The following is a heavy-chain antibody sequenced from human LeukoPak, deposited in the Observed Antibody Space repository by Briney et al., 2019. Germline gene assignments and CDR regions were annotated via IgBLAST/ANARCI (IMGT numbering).Heavy chain of an antibody. D-gene: IGHD1-26*01. Sequence: SETLSLTCTVSGGSISSYYWSWIRQPPGKGLECIGYMYSSGSTNYNPSLKSRVTMSVDTSRSQFSLKLSSVTAADTAMYYCARRRSNSGSYDYWGQGTLVTVSS. CDR2: MYSSGST. V-gene: IGHV4-59*08. CDR1: GGSISSYY. CDR3: ARRRSNSGSYDY. J-gene: IGHJ4*02.